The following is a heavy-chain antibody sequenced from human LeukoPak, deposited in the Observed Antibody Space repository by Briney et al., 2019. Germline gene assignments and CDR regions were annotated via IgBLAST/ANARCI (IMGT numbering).Heavy chain of an antibody. CDR3: ARGRVCSSTSCFYDY. Sequence: SETLSLTCAVYGGSSSGYYWSWIRQPPGKRLEWIGEINHSGSTNYNPSLKSRVTISVDTSKNQFSLKLSSVTAADTAVYYCARGRVCSSTSCFYDYWGQGTLVTVSS. CDR2: INHSGST. D-gene: IGHD2-2*01. J-gene: IGHJ4*02. V-gene: IGHV4-34*01. CDR1: GGSSSGYY.